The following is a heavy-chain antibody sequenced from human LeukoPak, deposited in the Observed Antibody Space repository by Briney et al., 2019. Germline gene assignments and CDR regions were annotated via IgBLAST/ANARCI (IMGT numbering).Heavy chain of an antibody. V-gene: IGHV3-74*01. CDR1: GFTFKLYW. CDR2: INDDGSDT. CDR3: VRGGPSTWF. J-gene: IGHJ4*02. Sequence: PGGSLRLSCAASGFTFKLYWMHWVRQVPGKGPVWVARINDDGSDTVYADSVKGRFTISRDDAKNMLFLQMNSLRGEDTAVNHCVRGGPSTWFWGQGTLVTVSA. D-gene: IGHD3-22*01.